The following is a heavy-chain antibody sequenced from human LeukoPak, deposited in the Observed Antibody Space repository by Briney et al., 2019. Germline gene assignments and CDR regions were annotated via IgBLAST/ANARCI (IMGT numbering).Heavy chain of an antibody. CDR1: GFTFSSYW. CDR2: ISYDGSNK. V-gene: IGHV3-30*18. J-gene: IGHJ4*02. Sequence: GGSLRLSCAASGFTFSSYWMSWVRQAPGKGLEWVALISYDGSNKYYADSVEGRFTISRDNSKNTLYLQMNSLRAEDTAVYYCVKLFRPDYWGQGTLVTVSS. CDR3: VKLFRPDY. D-gene: IGHD3-10*01.